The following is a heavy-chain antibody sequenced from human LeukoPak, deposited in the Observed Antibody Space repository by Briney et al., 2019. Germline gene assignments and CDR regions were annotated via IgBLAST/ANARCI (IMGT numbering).Heavy chain of an antibody. CDR2: ISGSGGST. CDR1: GFTFSSYA. V-gene: IGHV3-23*01. Sequence: PGGSLRLSCAASGFTFSSYAMSWVRQAPGKGLEWVSAISGSGGSTYYADSVKGRFTISRDNSKNTLYLQMNSLRAEDTAVYYCAKDHTPYDFWSDYWSWGQGTLVTVSS. CDR3: AKDHTPYDFWSDYWS. J-gene: IGHJ4*02. D-gene: IGHD3-3*01.